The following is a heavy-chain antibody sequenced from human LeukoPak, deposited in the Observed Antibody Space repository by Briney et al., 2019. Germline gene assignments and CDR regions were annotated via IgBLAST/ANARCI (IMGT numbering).Heavy chain of an antibody. D-gene: IGHD3-10*01. V-gene: IGHV3-23*01. CDR1: GFIFSSYA. J-gene: IGHJ4*02. CDR2: ISDSGGKT. CDR3: VARAGGFRHFDY. Sequence: PGGSLRLSCAASGFIFSSYAMSWVRQAPGKGLEWVSGISDSGGKTDSADSVKGRFTISRDNSNGKVYLQMNSLRAEDTAVYYCVARAGGFRHFDYWGQGTLVTVSS.